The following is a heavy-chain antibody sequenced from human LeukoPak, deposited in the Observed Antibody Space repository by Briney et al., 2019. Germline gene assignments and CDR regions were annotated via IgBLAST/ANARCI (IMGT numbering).Heavy chain of an antibody. D-gene: IGHD3-10*01. Sequence: GGSLTLSCTASGFTFSSYGMHWVRQAPGKGLEWVAFIRYDGSNKYYADSVKGRFTISRDNAKNPLSLQMNSLRAEDTAVYFCARVRGTHYYYYYMDVWGKGTTVTVSS. CDR3: ARVRGTHYYYYYMDV. CDR2: IRYDGSNK. V-gene: IGHV3-30*02. CDR1: GFTFSSYG. J-gene: IGHJ6*03.